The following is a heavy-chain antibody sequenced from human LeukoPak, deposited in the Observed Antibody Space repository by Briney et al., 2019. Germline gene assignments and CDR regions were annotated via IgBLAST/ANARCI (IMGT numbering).Heavy chain of an antibody. D-gene: IGHD5-18*01. CDR2: IGTAGDT. CDR1: GFTFSSYD. V-gene: IGHV3-13*01. CDR3: ARGYSYGSIDY. J-gene: IGHJ4*02. Sequence: GGSLRLSCAASGFTFSSYDMHWVRQATGKGLEWVSAIGTAGDTYYPGSVKGRFTISRENAKNSLYLQMNSLRAGDTAVYYCARGYSYGSIDYWGQGTLVTVSS.